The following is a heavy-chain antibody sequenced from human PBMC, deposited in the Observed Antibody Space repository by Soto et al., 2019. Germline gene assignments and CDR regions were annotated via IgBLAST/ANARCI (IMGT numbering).Heavy chain of an antibody. CDR3: CRRAPEGFDP. Sequence: PLEVLSLKCSISGGFISSSSYFRASVRQAPGRGLEWIGSIDYTGTTYNNPSLKSRVTMSVDTSKNHFSLKVDSVTAADTALYYCCRRAPEGFDPWGQGTLVTVSS. CDR1: GGFISSSSYF. CDR2: IDYTGTT. V-gene: IGHV4-39*02. J-gene: IGHJ5*02.